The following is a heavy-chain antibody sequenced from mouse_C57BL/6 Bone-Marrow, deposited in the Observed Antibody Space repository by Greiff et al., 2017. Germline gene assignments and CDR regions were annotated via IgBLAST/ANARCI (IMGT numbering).Heavy chain of an antibody. Sequence: EVQRVESGAELVRPGASVKLSCTASGFNIKDDYMHWVKQRPEQGLEWIGWIDPENGDTEYASKFQGKATITADTSSNTAYLQLSSLTSEDTAVYYCTYYYGSSYAFAYWGQGTLDTVSA. J-gene: IGHJ3*01. V-gene: IGHV14-4*01. CDR3: TYYYGSSYAFAY. CDR1: GFNIKDDY. CDR2: IDPENGDT. D-gene: IGHD1-1*01.